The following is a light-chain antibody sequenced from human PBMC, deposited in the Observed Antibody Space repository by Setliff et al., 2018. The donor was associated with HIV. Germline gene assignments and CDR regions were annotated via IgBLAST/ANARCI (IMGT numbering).Light chain of an antibody. V-gene: IGLV2-14*03. Sequence: QSVLTQPASVSGSPGQSITISCTGTTSDVGSYNFVSWYQQHPGKAPKLMIYDVTNRPSGVSNRFSGSKSGNTASLTISGLQAEDEADYYCSSYTNTPLYVFGTGTKVTVL. CDR2: DVT. CDR3: SSYTNTPLYV. CDR1: TSDVGSYNF. J-gene: IGLJ1*01.